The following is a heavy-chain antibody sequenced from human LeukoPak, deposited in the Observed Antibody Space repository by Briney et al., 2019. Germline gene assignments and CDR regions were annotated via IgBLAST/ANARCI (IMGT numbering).Heavy chain of an antibody. CDR3: ARRGYSYGPDLYYYYYGMDV. CDR2: INPNSGGT. Sequence: ASVKVSCKASGYTFTGYYMHWVRQAPGQGLEWMGRINPNSGGTNYAQKFQGRVTMTRDTSISTAYMELSRLRSDDTAVYYCARRGYSYGPDLYYYYYGMDVWGQGTTVTVSS. D-gene: IGHD5-18*01. J-gene: IGHJ6*02. V-gene: IGHV1-2*06. CDR1: GYTFTGYY.